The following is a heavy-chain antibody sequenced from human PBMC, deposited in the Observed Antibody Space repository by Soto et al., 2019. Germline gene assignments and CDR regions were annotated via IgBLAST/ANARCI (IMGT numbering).Heavy chain of an antibody. CDR2: IIPIFGTA. Sequence: QVQLVQSGAEVKKPGSSVKVSCKASGGTFSSYAISWVRQAPGQGLEWMGGIIPIFGTANYAQKFQGRVTVTADESTSTAYMELSSLRSEDTAMYYCARARDPFLEWLPFDYWGQGTLVTVSS. J-gene: IGHJ4*02. V-gene: IGHV1-69*12. CDR1: GGTFSSYA. D-gene: IGHD3-3*02. CDR3: ARARDPFLEWLPFDY.